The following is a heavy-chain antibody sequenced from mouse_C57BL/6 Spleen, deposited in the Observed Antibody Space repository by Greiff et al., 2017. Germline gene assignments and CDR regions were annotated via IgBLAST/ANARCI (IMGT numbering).Heavy chain of an antibody. CDR2: IYPGSGST. Sequence: QVQLQQSGAELVKPGASVKMSCKASGYTFTSYWITWVKQRPGQGLEWIGDIYPGSGSTNYNEKFKSKATLTVDTSSSTAYMQLSSLTSEDAAVYYCARWIPYDYDSYYFDYWGQGTTLTVSS. J-gene: IGHJ2*01. CDR1: GYTFTSYW. CDR3: ARWIPYDYDSYYFDY. V-gene: IGHV1-55*01. D-gene: IGHD2-4*01.